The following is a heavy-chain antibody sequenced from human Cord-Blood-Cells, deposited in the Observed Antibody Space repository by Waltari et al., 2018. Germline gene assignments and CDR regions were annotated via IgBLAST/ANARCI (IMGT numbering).Heavy chain of an antibody. CDR3: AREVGALVRFAFDI. CDR1: GGTFSSYA. Sequence: QVQLVQSGAEVKKPGSSVKVSCTASGGTFSSYAFSWVRQAPGQGLEWMGGIIPIFGTANYAQKFQGRVTITADESTSTAYMELSSLRSEDTAVYYCAREVGALVRFAFDIWGQGTMVTVSS. J-gene: IGHJ3*02. D-gene: IGHD1-26*01. V-gene: IGHV1-69*01. CDR2: IIPIFGTA.